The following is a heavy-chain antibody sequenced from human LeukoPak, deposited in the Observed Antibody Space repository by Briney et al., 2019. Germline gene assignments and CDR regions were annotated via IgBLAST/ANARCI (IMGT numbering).Heavy chain of an antibody. J-gene: IGHJ6*02. D-gene: IGHD4-11*01. CDR2: ITSAGAT. Sequence: GGSLRLSCAASGFTFSADDMHWVRQGTGRGLEWVSAITSAGATYYSASVKGRFTISRENAKNSLYLQMNSLGAGGTAVYYCAREVYSDSDYYGMDVWGQGTTVTVSS. V-gene: IGHV3-13*04. CDR3: AREVYSDSDYYGMDV. CDR1: GFTFSADD.